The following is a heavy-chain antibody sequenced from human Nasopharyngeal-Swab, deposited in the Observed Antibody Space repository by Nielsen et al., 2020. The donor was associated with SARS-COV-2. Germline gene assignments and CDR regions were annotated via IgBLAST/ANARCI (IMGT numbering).Heavy chain of an antibody. CDR1: GFTFSRYA. V-gene: IGHV3-23*01. Sequence: GESLKISCAASGFTFSRYAMSWVRQAPGKGLEWVSAISGSGGSTYYADSVKGRFTISRDNSKNTLYLQMNSLRAEDTAVYYCAKWWSVPSGDIWGQGTMVTVSS. CDR3: AKWWSVPSGDI. J-gene: IGHJ3*02. D-gene: IGHD2-15*01. CDR2: ISGSGGST.